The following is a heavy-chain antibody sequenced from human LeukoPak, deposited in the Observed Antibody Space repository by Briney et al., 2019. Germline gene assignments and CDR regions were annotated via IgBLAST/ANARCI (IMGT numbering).Heavy chain of an antibody. D-gene: IGHD5-18*01. V-gene: IGHV4-61*01. CDR1: GGSVSSGSYY. CDR2: IYYSGST. CDR3: ASPGTAMVAPFDY. J-gene: IGHJ4*02. Sequence: PSETLSLTCTVSGGSVSSGSYYWSWIRQPPGKGLEWIGYIYYSGSTNYNPSLKSRVTISVDTSKNQFSLKLSSVTAADTAVYYCASPGTAMVAPFDYWGQGTLVTVSS.